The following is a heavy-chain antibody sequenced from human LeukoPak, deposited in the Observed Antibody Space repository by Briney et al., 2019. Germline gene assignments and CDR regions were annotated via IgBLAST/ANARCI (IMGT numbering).Heavy chain of an antibody. CDR1: GGSFSSYY. D-gene: IGHD1-26*01. CDR2: INHSGST. CDR3: ARDQGRT. Sequence: SETLSLTCSVYGGSFSSYYWSWIRQPPGKGLEWIGEINHSGSTNYNPSLKSRVTISVDTSKNQFSLKLSSVTAADTAVYYCARDQGRTWGQGTLVTVSS. V-gene: IGHV4-34*01. J-gene: IGHJ5*02.